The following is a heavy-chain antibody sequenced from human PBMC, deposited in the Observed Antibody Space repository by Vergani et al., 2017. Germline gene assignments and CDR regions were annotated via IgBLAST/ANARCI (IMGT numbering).Heavy chain of an antibody. D-gene: IGHD4-17*01. Sequence: EVQLVESGGGLVKPGGSLRLSCAASGFTFSSYSMNWVRQAPGKGLDGVSSISSSSSYLYYAGSVKGRVTITRDNAKNSLYLQMNSLRAEDTAVYYCARAVEDGDYPVDYWGQGTLVTVSS. J-gene: IGHJ4*02. V-gene: IGHV3-21*01. CDR1: GFTFSSYS. CDR2: ISSSSSYL. CDR3: ARAVEDGDYPVDY.